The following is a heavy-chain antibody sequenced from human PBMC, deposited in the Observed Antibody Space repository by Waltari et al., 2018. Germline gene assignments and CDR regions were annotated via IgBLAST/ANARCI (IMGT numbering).Heavy chain of an antibody. V-gene: IGHV1-69*08. CDR2: IIPICGTA. J-gene: IGHJ3*02. CDR1: GGTFSSYA. D-gene: IGHD6-13*01. CDR3: ARVMAAAGTGEAFDI. Sequence: QVQLVQSGAEVKKPGSSVKVSCKASGGTFSSYAISWVRQAPGQGLEWMGRIIPICGTANYAKKFQGRVTITADKSTSTDYMELSSLRSEDTAVYYCARVMAAAGTGEAFDIWGQGTMVTVSS.